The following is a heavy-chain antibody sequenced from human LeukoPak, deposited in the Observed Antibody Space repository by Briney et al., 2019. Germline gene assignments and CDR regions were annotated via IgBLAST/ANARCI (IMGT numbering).Heavy chain of an antibody. Sequence: EASVKVSCKASGYTFTGYYMHWVRQAPGQGLEWMGWINPNSGGTNYAQKFQGRVTMTRDTSISTAYMELSRLRSDDTAVYYCAREFESVTGTLGYWGQGTLVTVSS. J-gene: IGHJ4*02. CDR2: INPNSGGT. V-gene: IGHV1-2*02. CDR1: GYTFTGYY. CDR3: AREFESVTGTLGY. D-gene: IGHD1-20*01.